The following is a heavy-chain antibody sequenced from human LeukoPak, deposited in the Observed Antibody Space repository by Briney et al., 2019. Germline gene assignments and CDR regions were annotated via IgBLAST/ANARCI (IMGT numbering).Heavy chain of an antibody. J-gene: IGHJ4*02. Sequence: SETLSLTCTVSGGSISSSSYYWGWIRQPPGKGLEWIGSIYYSGSTYYNPSLKSRVTISVDTSKNQFSLKLSSVTAADTAVYYCAKAYYDSSGYFDYWGQGTLVTVSS. D-gene: IGHD3-22*01. CDR2: IYYSGST. CDR3: AKAYYDSSGYFDY. V-gene: IGHV4-39*01. CDR1: GGSISSSSYY.